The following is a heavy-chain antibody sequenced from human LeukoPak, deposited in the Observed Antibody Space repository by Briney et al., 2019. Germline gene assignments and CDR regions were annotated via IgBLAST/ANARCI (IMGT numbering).Heavy chain of an antibody. J-gene: IGHJ4*02. CDR2: VTSGGDTT. Sequence: GGSLRLSGAASGFTFSTYAMSWVRQAPGKGLEWVSGVTSGGDTTYYADSVKGRFTISRDNSKNTVSLHMNSLRAEDTAVYYCAKVAPLGSSWYAFNYWGQGTLVTVSS. CDR3: AKVAPLGSSWYAFNY. D-gene: IGHD6-13*01. V-gene: IGHV3-23*01. CDR1: GFTFSTYA.